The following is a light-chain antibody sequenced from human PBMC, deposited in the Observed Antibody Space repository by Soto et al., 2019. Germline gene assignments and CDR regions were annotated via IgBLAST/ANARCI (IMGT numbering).Light chain of an antibody. CDR3: QQCDDFIT. Sequence: DILMTQSPSSLSASVGDRVTITCQASQDIKNYLNWYQQKPGKAPKLLIYEASNLETGVPSRFSGSGSGRSFTFTISSLQPEDIATYYCQQCDDFITFGGGNRIEIK. CDR1: QDIKNY. CDR2: EAS. J-gene: IGKJ4*01. V-gene: IGKV1-33*01.